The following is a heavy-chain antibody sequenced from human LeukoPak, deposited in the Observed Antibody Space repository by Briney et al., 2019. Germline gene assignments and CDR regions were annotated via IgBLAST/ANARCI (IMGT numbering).Heavy chain of an antibody. CDR1: GYTFTSYD. J-gene: IGHJ4*02. V-gene: IGHV1-8*01. CDR3: ARVYYDSSGYYIDY. Sequence: SEKVSCKASGYTFTSYDINWVRQATGQGLECMGWMNPNRGNTVYAQMLQGRLTMNRNTHISRAYMELSSLRSEDTALYYCARVYYDSSGYYIDYWGQGTLVTVSS. CDR2: MNPNRGNT. D-gene: IGHD3-22*01.